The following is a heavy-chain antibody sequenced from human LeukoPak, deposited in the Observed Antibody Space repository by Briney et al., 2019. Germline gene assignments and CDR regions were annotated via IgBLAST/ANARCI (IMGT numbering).Heavy chain of an antibody. CDR1: GYTFTSYY. V-gene: IGHV1-46*03. Sequence: ASVKVSCKASGYTFTSYYMHWVRQAPGQGLEWMGIINPSGSSTSYAQKFQGRGTKTRDTSTSTAYRELSSLRSEDTAVYYCARMVYAFDYWGQGTLVTVSS. J-gene: IGHJ4*02. CDR3: ARMVYAFDY. CDR2: INPSGSST. D-gene: IGHD2-8*01.